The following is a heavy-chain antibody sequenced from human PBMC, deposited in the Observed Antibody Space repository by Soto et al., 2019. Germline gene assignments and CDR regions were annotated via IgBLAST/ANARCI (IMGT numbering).Heavy chain of an antibody. Sequence: EVQLVEFGGGLVQPGGSLRLSCAASGFTFSSYDMHWVRQATGKGLEWVSAIGTAGDTYYPGSVKGRFTISRENAKNSLYLQMNSLRAGDTAVYYCARALGYCSSTSCYHWFDPWGQGTLVTVSS. CDR3: ARALGYCSSTSCYHWFDP. J-gene: IGHJ5*02. CDR1: GFTFSSYD. V-gene: IGHV3-13*01. CDR2: IGTAGDT. D-gene: IGHD2-2*01.